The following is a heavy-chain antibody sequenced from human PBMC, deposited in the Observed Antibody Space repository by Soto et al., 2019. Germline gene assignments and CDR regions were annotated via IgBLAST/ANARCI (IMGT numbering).Heavy chain of an antibody. V-gene: IGHV3-9*01. J-gene: IGHJ4*02. D-gene: IGHD6-19*01. Sequence: PGGSVRLSFAASGFTFDDYAMHWVRQAPGKGLEWVSGISWNSGSIGYADSVKGRFTISRDNAKNSLYLQMNSLRAEDTALYYCAKDMVAVAGTAHFDYWGQGTLVTASS. CDR1: GFTFDDYA. CDR3: AKDMVAVAGTAHFDY. CDR2: ISWNSGSI.